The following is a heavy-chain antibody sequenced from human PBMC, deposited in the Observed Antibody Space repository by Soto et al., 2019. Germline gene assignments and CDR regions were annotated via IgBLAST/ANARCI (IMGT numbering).Heavy chain of an antibody. CDR2: INPSGGST. Sequence: QVQLVQSGAEVKKPGASVKVSCKASGYTFTSYYMHWVRQAPGQGLEWMGIINPSGGSTSYAQKFQGRVTMTRDTSTSTVYMELSSLGSEDTAVYYCAKGVLRRDIVVVPAASDWFDPWGQGTLVTVSS. D-gene: IGHD2-2*01. J-gene: IGHJ5*02. V-gene: IGHV1-46*01. CDR3: AKGVLRRDIVVVPAASDWFDP. CDR1: GYTFTSYY.